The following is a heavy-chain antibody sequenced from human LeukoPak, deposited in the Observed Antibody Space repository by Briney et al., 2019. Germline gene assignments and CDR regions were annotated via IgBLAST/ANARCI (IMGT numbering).Heavy chain of an antibody. J-gene: IGHJ4*02. CDR3: ARALAARSLFDY. CDR1: GFTVSSNY. V-gene: IGHV3-53*01. CDR2: IYSGGST. Sequence: TGGSLRLSCAASGFTVSSNYMSWVRQAPGKGLEWVSVIYSGGSTYYADSVKGRFTISRDNSKNTLYLQMNSLRAEDTAVYYCARALAARSLFDYWGQGTLVTVSS. D-gene: IGHD6-6*01.